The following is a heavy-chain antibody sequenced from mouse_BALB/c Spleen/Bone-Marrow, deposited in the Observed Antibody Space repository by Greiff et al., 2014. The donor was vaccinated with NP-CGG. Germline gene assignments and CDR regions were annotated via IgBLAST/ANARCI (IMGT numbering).Heavy chain of an antibody. V-gene: IGHV5-17*02. J-gene: IGHJ2*01. CDR2: ISSDSGAI. Sequence: VVESGGGLVQPGGSRKLSCAASGFTFSSFGMHWVRQAPEKGLEWIAYISSDSGAIFYADTVKGRFTISRDNPKNTLFLQMTSLRSEDTAIYFCTRGGNWEDFDYWGQGTTLTVSS. CDR1: GFTFSSFG. CDR3: TRGGNWEDFDY. D-gene: IGHD4-1*01.